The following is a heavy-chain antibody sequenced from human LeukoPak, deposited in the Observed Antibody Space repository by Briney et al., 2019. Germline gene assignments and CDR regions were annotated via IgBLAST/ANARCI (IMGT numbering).Heavy chain of an antibody. D-gene: IGHD3-22*01. CDR3: ARGSPPRRNYDSRGYYSYYFDY. Sequence: GASVKVSCKASGYTFTSYGISWVRQAPGQGLEWMGWISAYNGNTNYAQKLQGRDTMTTDTSTSTAYMELRSLRSDDTAVYYCARGSPPRRNYDSRGYYSYYFDYWGQGTLVTVSS. CDR2: ISAYNGNT. CDR1: GYTFTSYG. J-gene: IGHJ4*02. V-gene: IGHV1-18*01.